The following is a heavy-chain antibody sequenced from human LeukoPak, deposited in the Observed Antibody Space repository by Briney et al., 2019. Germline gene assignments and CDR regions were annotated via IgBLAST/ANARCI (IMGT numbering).Heavy chain of an antibody. CDR1: GGSISSGSYY. V-gene: IGHV4-61*02. Sequence: SETLSLTCTVSGGSISSGSYYWSWIRQPAGKGLEWIGRIYTSGSTNYNPSLKSRVTISVDTSKNQFSLKLSSVTAADTVVYYCLGQPHYYYYYMDVWGKGTTVTVSS. D-gene: IGHD3-16*01. CDR3: LGQPHYYYYYMDV. CDR2: IYTSGST. J-gene: IGHJ6*03.